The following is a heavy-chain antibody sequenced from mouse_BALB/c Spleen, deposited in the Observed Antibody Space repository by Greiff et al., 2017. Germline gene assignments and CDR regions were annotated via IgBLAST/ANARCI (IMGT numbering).Heavy chain of an antibody. J-gene: IGHJ4*01. V-gene: IGHV1-80*01. CDR3: ARRNYYAMDY. CDR2: IYPGDGDT. Sequence: QVQLQQSGAELVRPGSSVKISCKASGYAFSSYWMNWVKQRPGQGLEWIGQIYPGDGDTNYNGKFKGKATLTADKSSSTAYMQLSSLTSEDSAVYFCARRNYYAMDYWGQGTSVTVSS. CDR1: GYAFSSYW.